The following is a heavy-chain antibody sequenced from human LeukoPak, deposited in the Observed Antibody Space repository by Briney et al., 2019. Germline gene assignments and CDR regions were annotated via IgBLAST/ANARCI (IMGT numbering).Heavy chain of an antibody. CDR1: GYTFTDYY. CDR3: AADGDGCNYVVNY. J-gene: IGHJ4*02. D-gene: IGHD5-24*01. CDR2: INPNSGGT. Sequence: VASVKVSCKASGYTFTDYYMHWVRQAPGQGLEWMGRINPNSGGTKYAQKFQGRVTMTRDTSISTAYMELSSLRSDDTALYYCAADGDGCNYVVNYWGQGTLVTVSS. V-gene: IGHV1-2*06.